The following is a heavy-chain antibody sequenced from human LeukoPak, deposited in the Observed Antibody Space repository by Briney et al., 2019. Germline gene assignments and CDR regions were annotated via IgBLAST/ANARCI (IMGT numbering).Heavy chain of an antibody. Sequence: PSETLSLTCSVSNASITSYCWYWIRQSPGKGLEWIGYICNCGSTNYNPSPNRSVTISVDTSKNQFSLRLSSLTAADAAVYACARHWGSCHGGGSDCYTFDYWGQGTLVTVSS. CDR1: NASITSYC. D-gene: IGHD2-21*02. J-gene: IGHJ4*02. V-gene: IGHV4-59*08. CDR2: ICNCGST. CDR3: ARHWGSCHGGGSDCYTFDY.